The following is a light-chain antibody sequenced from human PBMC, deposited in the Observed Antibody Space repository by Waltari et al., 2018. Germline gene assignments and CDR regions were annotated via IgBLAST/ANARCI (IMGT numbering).Light chain of an antibody. Sequence: QSALTQPASVSGSPGQSITISCIGTSTDIGAYNYVSWYQQYPGKAPKLMIFDVSKRPSGVSDRFYASKSANTASLTISGLQAEDEADYYCSSYTNTNTFVLFGGGTKVTVL. V-gene: IGLV2-14*03. CDR3: SSYTNTNTFVL. CDR2: DVS. J-gene: IGLJ2*01. CDR1: STDIGAYNY.